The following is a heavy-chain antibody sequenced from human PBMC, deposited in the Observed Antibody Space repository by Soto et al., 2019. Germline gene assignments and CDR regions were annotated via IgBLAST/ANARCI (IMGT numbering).Heavy chain of an antibody. CDR3: ARGNNAGRNCFDP. CDR2: IFTSGSS. CDR1: GGSISQYY. V-gene: IGHV4-4*07. D-gene: IGHD1-1*01. J-gene: IGHJ5*02. Sequence: NPSETLSLTCTVSGGSISQYYGSWVRQPAGKGLEWIGRIFTSGSSNYNPSLKSRVTMSVDTSKNQFSLNLRSVTAADTAFYYCARGNNAGRNCFDPWGQGILVTVSS.